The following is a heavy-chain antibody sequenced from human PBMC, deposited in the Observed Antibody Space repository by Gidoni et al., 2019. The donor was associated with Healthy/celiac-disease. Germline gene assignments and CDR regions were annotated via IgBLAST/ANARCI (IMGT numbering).Heavy chain of an antibody. CDR3: AKDLTYYYDSSAPGAFDI. J-gene: IGHJ3*02. CDR1: GFTFDDYA. CDR2: ISWNSGSI. V-gene: IGHV3-9*01. Sequence: EVQLVESGGGLVQPGRSLRLSCAASGFTFDDYAMHWVRQAPGKGLEWVSGISWNSGSIGYADSVKGRFTISRDNAKNSLYLQMNSLRAEDTALYYCAKDLTYYYDSSAPGAFDIWGQRTMVTVSS. D-gene: IGHD3-22*01.